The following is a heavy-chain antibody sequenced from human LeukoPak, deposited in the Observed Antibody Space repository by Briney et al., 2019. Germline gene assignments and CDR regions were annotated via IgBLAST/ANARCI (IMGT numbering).Heavy chain of an antibody. CDR2: IFGSGGSA. CDR1: GFTFSSYA. Sequence: GGSLRLSCAASGFTFSSYAMHWVRQAPRKGLEWVAGIFGSGGSAHYADSVKGRFTISRDNSKNTVYLQMDSLRGEDTALYYCTKTTTGYSSGQYPGWPADHWGQGALVTVSS. D-gene: IGHD3-22*01. J-gene: IGHJ4*02. CDR3: TKTTTGYSSGQYPGWPADH. V-gene: IGHV3-23*01.